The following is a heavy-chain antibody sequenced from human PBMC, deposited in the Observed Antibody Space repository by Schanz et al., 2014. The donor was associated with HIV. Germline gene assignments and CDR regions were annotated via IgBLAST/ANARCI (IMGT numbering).Heavy chain of an antibody. D-gene: IGHD3-22*01. Sequence: EVQLVESGGGVVRPGRSLRLSCAASGFTFSSFAMNWVRQAPGKGLEWVSSISESGGRTYYADSVNGRFTISRDNSKNTLYLQMTTLRIDDTAVYYCAKPEYDSRGNSQSHFDYWGQGTLVTVSS. CDR3: AKPEYDSRGNSQSHFDY. J-gene: IGHJ4*02. CDR1: GFTFSSFA. CDR2: ISESGGRT. V-gene: IGHV3-23*04.